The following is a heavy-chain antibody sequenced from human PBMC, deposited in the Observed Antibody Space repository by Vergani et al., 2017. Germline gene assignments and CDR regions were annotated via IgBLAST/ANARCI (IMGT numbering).Heavy chain of an antibody. CDR1: GGSFTSYH. D-gene: IGHD4-11*01. CDR2: IDHTGRP. Sequence: QVQLQQWGGGLLKPSETLSLTCVVNGGSFTSYHWTWIRQSPGEGLEWVGDIDHTGRPDYNPSLKSRLTMSVDKSRNQFSLTLNSVTATDTAIYFCARENTATNGHLYYYYDMDVWGQGTAVTVS. V-gene: IGHV4-34*01. J-gene: IGHJ6*02. CDR3: ARENTATNGHLYYYYDMDV.